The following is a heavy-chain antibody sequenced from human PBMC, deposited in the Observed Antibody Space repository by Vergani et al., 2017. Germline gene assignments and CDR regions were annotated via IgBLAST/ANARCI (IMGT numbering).Heavy chain of an antibody. V-gene: IGHV3-15*01. CDR2: IKSKTDGGTT. D-gene: IGHD6-6*01. J-gene: IGHJ4*02. Sequence: EVQLVESGGGLVKPGGSLRLSCAASGFTFSNAWMSWVRQAPGKGLEWVGRIKSKTDGGTTDYAAPVKGRFTISRDDSKNTLYLQMNSLKTEDTAVYYCANGESSSSTPDXFDYWGQGTLVTVSS. CDR1: GFTFSNAW. CDR3: ANGESSSSTPDXFDY.